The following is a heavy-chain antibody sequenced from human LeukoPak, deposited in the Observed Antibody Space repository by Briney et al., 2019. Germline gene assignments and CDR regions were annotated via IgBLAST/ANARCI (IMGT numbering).Heavy chain of an antibody. Sequence: ASVKVSCKASGYTFTSYGISWVRQAPGQGLEWMGWISAYNGNTNYAQKLQGRVTMTTDTSTSTAYMELRSLRSDDTAVYYCARVLSGWYSESFDPWGQGTLVTVSS. J-gene: IGHJ5*02. D-gene: IGHD6-19*01. CDR3: ARVLSGWYSESFDP. CDR2: ISAYNGNT. V-gene: IGHV1-18*01. CDR1: GYTFTSYG.